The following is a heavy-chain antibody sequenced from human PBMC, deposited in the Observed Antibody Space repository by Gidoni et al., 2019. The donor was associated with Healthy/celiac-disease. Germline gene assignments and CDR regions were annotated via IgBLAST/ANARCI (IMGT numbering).Heavy chain of an antibody. CDR2: SNPNNGGK. D-gene: IGHD3-16*01. CDR1: GYTFTGYY. CDR3: LTGGPGDY. V-gene: IGHV1-2*06. J-gene: IGHJ4*02. Sequence: VQLVQSGAEEKKAGASVQVCCKASGYTFTGYYMHWVRQAPGQGLEWMGRSNPNNGGKNYAQKFQGRVTMTRDTSISTAYMELSRLRSDDTAVYYCLTGGPGDYWGQGTLVTVSS.